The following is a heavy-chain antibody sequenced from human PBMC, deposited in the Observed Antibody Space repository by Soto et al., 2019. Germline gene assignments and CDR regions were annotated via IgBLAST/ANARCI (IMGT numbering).Heavy chain of an antibody. CDR3: AKGKASGWYYFDY. V-gene: IGHV3-23*01. CDR2: ISVSAPDT. J-gene: IGHJ4*02. D-gene: IGHD6-19*01. CDR1: GFTWTNFA. Sequence: PGESLRLSCAASGFTWTNFATSWVRQDPGRGLAWVSGISVSAPDTYYAGSVQDRFTVARDNSKNTLYLQMNSLRDEDTAIYFCAKGKASGWYYFDYWGQGGRVTVSS.